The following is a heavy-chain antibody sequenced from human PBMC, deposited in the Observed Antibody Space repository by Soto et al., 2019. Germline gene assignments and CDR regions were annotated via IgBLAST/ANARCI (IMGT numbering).Heavy chain of an antibody. D-gene: IGHD6-6*01. CDR2: ISSDEKIK. CDR3: ARGLRSVLDY. V-gene: IGHV3-33*01. Sequence: GGSLRLSCVASGFIFSNFGMHWVRQSPGKGLEWVAVISSDEKIKQYADSVRGRFAISRDNSKNTLYLQMTSLRAEDTAIYYCARGLRSVLDYWGQGTLVTVSS. CDR1: GFIFSNFG. J-gene: IGHJ4*02.